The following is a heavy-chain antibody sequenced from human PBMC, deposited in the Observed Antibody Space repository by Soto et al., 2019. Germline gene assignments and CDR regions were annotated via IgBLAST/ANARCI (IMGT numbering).Heavy chain of an antibody. Sequence: TLSPTCAVSGGSISSGGYSWSWIRQPPGKGLEWIGYIYHSGSTYYNPSLKSRVTISVDRSKKQVSLKLSSVSAPDTARYFCAGYCSSSICAEDHYFALEVWGQGTTVTVSS. CDR3: AGYCSSSICAEDHYFALEV. CDR2: IYHSGST. V-gene: IGHV4-30-2*02. D-gene: IGHD2-2*01. J-gene: IGHJ6*02. CDR1: GGSISSGGYS.